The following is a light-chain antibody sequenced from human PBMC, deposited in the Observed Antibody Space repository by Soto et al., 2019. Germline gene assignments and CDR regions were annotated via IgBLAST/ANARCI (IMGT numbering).Light chain of an antibody. V-gene: IGKV3-20*01. CDR1: QTVYSNY. Sequence: EIVLTQSPATLSLSAGDKATLSCRASQTVYSNYLAWYQQKPGQAPRLLVYGASDRAAGVPSRFSGSGSGTDFTLAISRLEPEDLAVYFCQQYILSPTTFRPGTKV. CDR2: GAS. J-gene: IGKJ3*01. CDR3: QQYILSPTT.